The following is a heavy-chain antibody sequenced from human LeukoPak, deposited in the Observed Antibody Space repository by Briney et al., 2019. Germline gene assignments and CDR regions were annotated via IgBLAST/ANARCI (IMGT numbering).Heavy chain of an antibody. CDR3: AKDSRIAVAGTPFDY. CDR1: GFTFSSYA. D-gene: IGHD6-19*01. CDR2: ISGSGGST. Sequence: SGGSLRLSCAASGFTFSSYAMSWVRQAPGKGLEWVSAISGSGGSTYYADSVKGRFTISRDNSKNTLYLQMNSLRAEDTAVYYCAKDSRIAVAGTPFDYWGQGTLVTVSS. J-gene: IGHJ4*02. V-gene: IGHV3-23*01.